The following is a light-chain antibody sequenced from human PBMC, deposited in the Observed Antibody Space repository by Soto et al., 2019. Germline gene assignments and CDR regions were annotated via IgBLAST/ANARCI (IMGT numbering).Light chain of an antibody. CDR2: DVI. Sequence: QSALTQPASVSGSPGQWITISCTGTSSDVGGYNYVSWYQQHPGKAPKLMIYDVIKRPSGVPDRFSGSKSGNTASLTIYGLQAEDEADYYCCSYAGSYTHVFGTGTKLTVL. CDR1: SSDVGGYNY. CDR3: CSYAGSYTHV. J-gene: IGLJ1*01. V-gene: IGLV2-11*01.